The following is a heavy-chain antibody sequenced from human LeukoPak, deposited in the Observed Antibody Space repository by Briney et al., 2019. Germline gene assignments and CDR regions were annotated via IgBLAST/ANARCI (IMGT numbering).Heavy chain of an antibody. J-gene: IGHJ5*02. V-gene: IGHV3-7*01. D-gene: IGHD1-14*01. CDR2: INQDGSGK. CDR1: GFTFSSFW. CDR3: ARGVSGEP. Sequence: GGSLRLSCAASGFTFSSFWMSWVRQAPGKGLEWVANINQDGSGKYFVDSVKGRFTISRDNAKNSLYLQMNSLRAKDTAVYYCARGVSGEPWGQGTLVTVSS.